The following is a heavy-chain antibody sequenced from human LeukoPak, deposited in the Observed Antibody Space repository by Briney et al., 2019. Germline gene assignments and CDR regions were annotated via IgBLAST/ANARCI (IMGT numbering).Heavy chain of an antibody. V-gene: IGHV1-69*06. CDR1: GGTFSSYA. D-gene: IGHD6-13*01. Sequence: SVKVSCKASGGTFSSYAISWVRQAPGQGLEWMGGIIPIFGTANYAQKFQGRVTITADKSTSTAYMELSSLRSEDTAVYYCATSRFDASSWYNTRSFPYYYYYMDVWGKGTTVTIS. J-gene: IGHJ6*03. CDR2: IIPIFGTA. CDR3: ATSRFDASSWYNTRSFPYYYYYMDV.